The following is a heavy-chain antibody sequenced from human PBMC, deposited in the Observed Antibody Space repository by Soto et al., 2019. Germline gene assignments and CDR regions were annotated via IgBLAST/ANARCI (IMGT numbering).Heavy chain of an antibody. CDR3: ARADSGYAHGYYYYGMDV. CDR1: GFAFSNDC. CDR2: MTSSGDKI. Sequence: GGSLGLSCGASGFAFSNDCMNWVRQAPGKGLQWVSHMTSSGDKIYYADSVKGRFTISRDNAKNSFYLQMNSLRAEDTAVYYCARADSGYAHGYYYYGMDVWGQGTTVTVSS. J-gene: IGHJ6*02. V-gene: IGHV3-48*01. D-gene: IGHD5-12*01.